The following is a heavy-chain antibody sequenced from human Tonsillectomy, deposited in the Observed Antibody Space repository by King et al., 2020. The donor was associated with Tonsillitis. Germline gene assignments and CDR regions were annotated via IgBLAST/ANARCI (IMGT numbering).Heavy chain of an antibody. Sequence: VQLVESGGGLVQPGGSLRLSCAASGFTFSSSAMNWVRQAPGKGLEWVSVISGSGGSTYYADSVKGRFTISRDNSKNTLNLQMNSLRAEDTAVYYCAKDRQTVTSSISVFDIWGQGTMVTVSS. D-gene: IGHD4-17*01. CDR1: GFTFSSSA. J-gene: IGHJ3*02. CDR3: AKDRQTVTSSISVFDI. CDR2: ISGSGGST. V-gene: IGHV3-23*04.